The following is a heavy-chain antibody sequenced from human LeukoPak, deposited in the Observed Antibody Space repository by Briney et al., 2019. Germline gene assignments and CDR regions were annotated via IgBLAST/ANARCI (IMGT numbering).Heavy chain of an antibody. D-gene: IGHD2/OR15-2a*01. CDR1: GFDFSGYS. CDR2: MTSSSTYI. CDR3: ARVSVGQGGDHILFYMDV. J-gene: IGHJ6*03. Sequence: GGSLRLSCAASGFDFSGYSMTWVRQAPGKGLEWVASMTSSSTYIDYADSVKGRFTLSRDNAENSLYLQMYSLRVDDMAVYYCARVSVGQGGDHILFYMDVWGKGTTVTVSS. V-gene: IGHV3-21*01.